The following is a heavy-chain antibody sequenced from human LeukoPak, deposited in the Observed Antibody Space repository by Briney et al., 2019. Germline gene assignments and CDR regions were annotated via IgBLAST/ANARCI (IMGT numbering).Heavy chain of an antibody. CDR1: GGSISSYY. V-gene: IGHV4-59*01. Sequence: PSETLSLTCTVSGGSISSYYWIWIRQPPGKGLEWIGYIYYSGSTNYNPSLKSRVTISVDTSKNQFSLKLSSVTAADTAVYYCASAPGKYFNYWGQGTLVTVSS. D-gene: IGHD1-26*01. CDR2: IYYSGST. J-gene: IGHJ4*02. CDR3: ASAPGKYFNY.